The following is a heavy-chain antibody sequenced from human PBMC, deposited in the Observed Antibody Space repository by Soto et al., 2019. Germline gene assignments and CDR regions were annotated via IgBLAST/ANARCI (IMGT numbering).Heavy chain of an antibody. J-gene: IGHJ4*02. CDR1: GGTFNSYT. CDR3: ARVGGYSGSYWDY. V-gene: IGHV1-69*02. CDR2: IIPILGIA. D-gene: IGHD1-26*01. Sequence: QVQLVQSGAEVKKPGSSVKVSCKASGGTFNSYTISWVRQAPGQGLEWMGRIIPILGIANYAQKFQGRVTITADKSTSTAYMELSSLRSEDTAVYYCARVGGYSGSYWDYWGQGTLVTVSS.